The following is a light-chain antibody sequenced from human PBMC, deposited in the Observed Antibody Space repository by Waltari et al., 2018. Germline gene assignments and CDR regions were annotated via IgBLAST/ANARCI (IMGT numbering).Light chain of an antibody. Sequence: EIVLSQSPGTLSLSPGERATLSCRASQSVATYLAWYQQKTGQAPRLLIYGASSRATGVPDSFSASGSGTDFSLTISSLEPEDFAVYYCQHYVRLPVTFGQGTKVEIK. J-gene: IGKJ1*01. CDR1: QSVATY. V-gene: IGKV3-20*01. CDR3: QHYVRLPVT. CDR2: GAS.